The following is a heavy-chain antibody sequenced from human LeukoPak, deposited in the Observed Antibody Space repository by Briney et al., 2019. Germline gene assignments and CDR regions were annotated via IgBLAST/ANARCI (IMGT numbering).Heavy chain of an antibody. J-gene: IGHJ4*02. CDR3: ARVYSSASISDY. CDR2: ISSSSSYI. V-gene: IGHV3-21*01. D-gene: IGHD6-13*01. CDR1: GFTFSSYS. Sequence: PGGSLRLSCAASGFTFSSYSMNWVRQAPGKGLEWVSSISSSSSYIYYADPVKCRFTISRDNAKNSLYLQMNSPRAEDTAVYYCARVYSSASISDYWGQGTLVTVSS.